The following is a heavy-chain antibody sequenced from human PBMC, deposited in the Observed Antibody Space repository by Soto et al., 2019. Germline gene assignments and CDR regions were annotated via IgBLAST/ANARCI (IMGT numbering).Heavy chain of an antibody. J-gene: IGHJ4*02. CDR3: AKDSSGPLYYFDY. V-gene: IGHV3-30*18. CDR2: ISYDGNSK. CDR1: GFTFSSYG. Sequence: QVQLVESGGGVVQPGRSLRLYCEASGFTFSSYGIHWVRQAPGKGLEGVALISYDGNSKYYADSVTGRFTIYRDNSKNTLYLQMNSLRAEDTAVYYCAKDSSGPLYYFDYWCQGTLVTVYS. D-gene: IGHD6-19*01.